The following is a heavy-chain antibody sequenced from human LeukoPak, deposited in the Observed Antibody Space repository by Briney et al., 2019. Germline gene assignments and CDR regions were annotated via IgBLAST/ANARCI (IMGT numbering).Heavy chain of an antibody. V-gene: IGHV1-18*01. CDR3: ARDKQQLVQRYYYYGMDV. CDR2: ISAYNGNT. CDR1: GYTFTSYG. D-gene: IGHD6-13*01. J-gene: IGHJ6*02. Sequence: GASVKVSCKASGYTFTSYGISWVRQAPGQGLEWMGWISAYNGNTNYAQKLQGRVTMTTDTSTSTAYMELRGLRSDDTAVYYCARDKQQLVQRYYYYGMDVWGQGTTVTVSS.